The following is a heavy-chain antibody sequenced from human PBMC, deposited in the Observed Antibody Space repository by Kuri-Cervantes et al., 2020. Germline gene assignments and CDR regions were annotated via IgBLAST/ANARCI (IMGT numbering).Heavy chain of an antibody. D-gene: IGHD6-13*01. CDR1: GFTFSDYY. CDR2: ISSSGSTI. Sequence: GASLKISCAASGFTFSDYYMSWIRQAPGKGLEWVSYISSSGSTIYYADSVKGRFTISRDNAKNSLYLQMNSLRAEDTAVYYCARGGEETAADKGDYWGQGTLVTVSS. CDR3: ARGGEETAADKGDY. V-gene: IGHV3-11*01. J-gene: IGHJ4*02.